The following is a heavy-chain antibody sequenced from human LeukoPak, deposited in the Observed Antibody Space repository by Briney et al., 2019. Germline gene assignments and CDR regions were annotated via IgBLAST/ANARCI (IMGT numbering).Heavy chain of an antibody. J-gene: IGHJ3*02. V-gene: IGHV4-59*12. D-gene: IGHD6-13*01. CDR1: GGSISDYY. Sequence: SETLSLTCSVSGGSISDYYWTWIRQAPGKGLEWIGYSNYIGITNYNPSLESRVTISVDTSKNQFSLKVTSVTAADTAVYYCAREGAAAGHAFDIWGQGTMVTVSS. CDR2: SNYIGIT. CDR3: AREGAAAGHAFDI.